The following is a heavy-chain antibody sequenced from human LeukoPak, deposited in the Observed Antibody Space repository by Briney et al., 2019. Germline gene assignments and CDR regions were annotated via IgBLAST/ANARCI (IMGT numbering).Heavy chain of an antibody. CDR3: ARGLSRGYSSGWYDAFDI. CDR2: IKQDGSEK. V-gene: IGHV3-7*01. J-gene: IGHJ3*02. Sequence: GGSLRLSCAASGFTFSSYWMSWVRQAPGKGLEWVANIKQDGSEKYYVDSVKGRFTISRDNAKNSLYLQMNSLRAEDTAVYYCARGLSRGYSSGWYDAFDIWGQGTMVTVSS. CDR1: GFTFSSYW. D-gene: IGHD6-19*01.